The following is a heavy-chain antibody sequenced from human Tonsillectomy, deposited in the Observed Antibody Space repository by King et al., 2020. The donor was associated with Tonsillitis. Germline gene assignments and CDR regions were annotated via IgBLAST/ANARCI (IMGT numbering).Heavy chain of an antibody. V-gene: IGHV3-23*04. CDR1: GFTFSSYA. D-gene: IGHD6-6*01. Sequence: VQLVESGGGLVQPGGSLRLSCAASGFTFSSYARSWVRQSPGKGLEWVSAISGRDGRAYFAASVKGRFTISRDNSKNTLFLQMNSLRAEETAVYYCAKDGLPSIADRPWYFDLWGRGTLVTVSS. CDR3: AKDGLPSIADRPWYFDL. J-gene: IGHJ2*01. CDR2: ISGRDGRA.